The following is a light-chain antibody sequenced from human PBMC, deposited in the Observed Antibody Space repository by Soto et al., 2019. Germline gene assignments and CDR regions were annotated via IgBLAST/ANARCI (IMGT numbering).Light chain of an antibody. V-gene: IGKV3-15*01. CDR1: QGVTTN. CDR2: GAS. Sequence: EIVMTQSPATLSVSPGDTATLSCRASQGVTTNLAWFQQKPGQAPRLLIYGASTRATGLPARFSGSGSGTEFTLTISSLQSDDSAIYYCQQFGDWPSFGLGTKVDIK. CDR3: QQFGDWPS. J-gene: IGKJ1*01.